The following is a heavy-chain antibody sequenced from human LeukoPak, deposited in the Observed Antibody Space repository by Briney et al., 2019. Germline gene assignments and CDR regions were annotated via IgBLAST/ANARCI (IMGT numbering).Heavy chain of an antibody. D-gene: IGHD4-17*01. CDR2: IYYSGMT. Sequence: NPSETLSLTCTDSGGSITSYYWSWIRQPPGKGLEWIGYIYYSGMTNYNPSLKSRVTISLDTSKNQFSLKLSSVTAADTAVYYCASADYDDYYIDFWGQGTLVTVSS. CDR3: ASADYDDYYIDF. J-gene: IGHJ4*02. V-gene: IGHV4-59*01. CDR1: GGSITSYY.